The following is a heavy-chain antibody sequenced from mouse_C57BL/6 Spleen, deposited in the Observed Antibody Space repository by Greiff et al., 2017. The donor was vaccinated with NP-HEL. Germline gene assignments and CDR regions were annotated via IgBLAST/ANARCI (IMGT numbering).Heavy chain of an antibody. D-gene: IGHD1-1*01. Sequence: EVKVVESGGDLVKPGGSLKLSCAASGFTFSSYGMSWVRQTPDKRLEWVATISSGGSYTYYPDSVKGRFTISRDNAKNTLYLQMSRLKSEDTAMYYCARDSSYAMDYWGQGTSVTVSS. V-gene: IGHV5-6*01. J-gene: IGHJ4*01. CDR3: ARDSSYAMDY. CDR2: ISSGGSYT. CDR1: GFTFSSYG.